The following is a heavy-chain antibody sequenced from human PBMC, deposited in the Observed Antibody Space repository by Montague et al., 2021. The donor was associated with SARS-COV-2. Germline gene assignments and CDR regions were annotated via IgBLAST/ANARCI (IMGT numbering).Heavy chain of an antibody. V-gene: IGHV4-61*02. CDR2: IYTSGTT. CDR3: ARAHSGSWAHLDN. D-gene: IGHD5-12*01. CDR1: GGSISSGSYY. J-gene: IGHJ4*02. Sequence: TLSLTRTVSGGSISSGSYYWSWIRQPAGKGLEWIGRIYTSGTTDYSFSLKSRVTISVDTSKNQFSLKLTSVTAAGTAVYYCARAHSGSWAHLDNWGQGSLVTVSS.